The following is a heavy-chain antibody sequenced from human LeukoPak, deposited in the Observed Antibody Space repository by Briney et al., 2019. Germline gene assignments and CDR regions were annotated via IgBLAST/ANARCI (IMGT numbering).Heavy chain of an antibody. CDR1: GFIFSGSW. V-gene: IGHV3-7*03. Sequence: PGGSLRLSCTASGFIFSGSWMAWIRQAPGKGLEWVAIIKKDGSEKYCVDSMKGQFTISRDNAKNSLFLQMNSLRAEDTAIYYCTTDTWYSAGHWGQGTLVTVSS. CDR2: IKKDGSEK. D-gene: IGHD2-15*01. CDR3: TTDTWYSAGH. J-gene: IGHJ4*02.